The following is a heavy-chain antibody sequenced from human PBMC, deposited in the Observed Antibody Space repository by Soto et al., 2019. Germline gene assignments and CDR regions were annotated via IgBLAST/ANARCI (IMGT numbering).Heavy chain of an antibody. CDR1: GYTFTSYA. CDR3: ASSHIAAAPSGMDV. D-gene: IGHD6-13*01. Sequence: QVQLVQSGAEVKKPGASVKVSCKASGYTFTSYAMHWVRQAPGQRLEWMGWINDGNGNTKYSQKFKDRVTITRDTSASTAYMELSSLRSEDTAVYYCASSHIAAAPSGMDVWGQGTTVTVSS. V-gene: IGHV1-3*01. J-gene: IGHJ6*02. CDR2: INDGNGNT.